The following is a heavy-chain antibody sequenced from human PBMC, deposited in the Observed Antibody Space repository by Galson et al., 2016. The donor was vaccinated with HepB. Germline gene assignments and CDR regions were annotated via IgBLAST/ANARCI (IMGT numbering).Heavy chain of an antibody. J-gene: IGHJ5*02. CDR1: GYTFTSYG. Sequence: SVKVSCKASGYTFTSYGISWVRQVPGQGLEWMGWINAYNVNTNYAQKLQGRVTMTTDTSTSTAYMELRSLTSDDTAVYYCARRAVAGTEIWFVPWGQGTLVTVSS. D-gene: IGHD6-19*01. CDR2: INAYNVNT. V-gene: IGHV1-18*04. CDR3: ARRAVAGTEIWFVP.